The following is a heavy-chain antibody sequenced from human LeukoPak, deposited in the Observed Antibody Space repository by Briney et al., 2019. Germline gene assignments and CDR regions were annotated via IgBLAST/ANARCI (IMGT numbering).Heavy chain of an antibody. CDR2: IRSKAYGGTT. V-gene: IGHV3-49*03. CDR3: TRGHSSSWYPEYFQH. Sequence: GGSLRLSCTASGFTFGDYAMSWFRQAPGKGLEWVGFIRSKAYGGTTEYAASVKGRFTISRDDSKSIAYLQMNSLKTEDTAVYYCTRGHSSSWYPEYFQHWGQGTLVTVSS. CDR1: GFTFGDYA. D-gene: IGHD6-13*01. J-gene: IGHJ1*01.